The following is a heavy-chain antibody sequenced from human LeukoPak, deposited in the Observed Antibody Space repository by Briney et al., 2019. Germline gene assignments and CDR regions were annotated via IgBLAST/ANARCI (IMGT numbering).Heavy chain of an antibody. CDR2: IWYDGSNK. CDR1: GFTFSSYG. CDR3: AREGGGYCSSTSCFEYYFDY. V-gene: IGHV3-33*01. Sequence: GRSLRLSCAASGFTFSSYGMHWVRQAPGKGLEWVAVIWYDGSNKYYADSVKGRFTISRDNSKNTLYVQMNSLRAEDTAVYYCAREGGGYCSSTSCFEYYFDYWGQGTLVTVSS. J-gene: IGHJ4*02. D-gene: IGHD2-2*01.